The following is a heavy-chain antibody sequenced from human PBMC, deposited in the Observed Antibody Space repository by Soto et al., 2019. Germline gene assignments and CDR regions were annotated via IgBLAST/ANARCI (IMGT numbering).Heavy chain of an antibody. J-gene: IGHJ3*02. Sequence: EVQLVESGGGLVQPGRSLRLSCAASGFTFDDYAMHWVRQAPGKGLEWVSGISWNSGSIGYADSVKGRFTISRDNAKNSLYLQINSLRAEDTALYYCAKLDYGDDDAFDIWGQGTMVTVSS. D-gene: IGHD4-17*01. CDR1: GFTFDDYA. CDR2: ISWNSGSI. V-gene: IGHV3-9*01. CDR3: AKLDYGDDDAFDI.